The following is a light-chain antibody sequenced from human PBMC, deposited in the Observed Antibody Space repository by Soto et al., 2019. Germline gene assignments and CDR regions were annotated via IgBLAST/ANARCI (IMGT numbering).Light chain of an antibody. CDR2: GTS. CDR3: QQYNNYSRT. CDR1: QSVNSN. V-gene: IGKV3-15*01. J-gene: IGKJ1*01. Sequence: ENGMTQSPSTLSLSAGERATLSCRASQSVNSNLAWYQQKSGQAPMLLIYGTSTRATGIPARFSGSGSGTDFTLTISSLQSEDFAVYYCQQYNNYSRTFGQGTKVDIK.